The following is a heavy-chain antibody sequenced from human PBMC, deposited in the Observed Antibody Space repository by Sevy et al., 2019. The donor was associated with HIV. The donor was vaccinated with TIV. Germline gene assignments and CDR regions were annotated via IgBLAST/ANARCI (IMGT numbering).Heavy chain of an antibody. Sequence: LSLTCAVSGYSISSCYYWGWIRQPPGRGLEWIGSISHSGSTYYNPSLKGPFTISVDTSKNQFSLKLSSVTAADTAVYYCARSVSGFDYWGQGTLVTVSS. CDR1: GYSISSCYY. V-gene: IGHV4-38-2*01. CDR2: ISHSGST. CDR3: ARSVSGFDY. D-gene: IGHD3-16*01. J-gene: IGHJ4*02.